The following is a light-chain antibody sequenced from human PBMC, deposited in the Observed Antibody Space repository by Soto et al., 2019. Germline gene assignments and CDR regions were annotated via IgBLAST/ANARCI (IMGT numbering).Light chain of an antibody. CDR3: QQYAGSPRT. Sequence: IVLTHSPATLSVSPLWRATLSFMASQSISDTLSWYQQKPGQAPRLLIHGASTRATGIPDRFTGSGSGTDFTLTINRVEPEDFAVYFCQQYAGSPRTFGQGTKVDIK. CDR1: QSISDT. CDR2: GAS. V-gene: IGKV3-20*01. J-gene: IGKJ1*01.